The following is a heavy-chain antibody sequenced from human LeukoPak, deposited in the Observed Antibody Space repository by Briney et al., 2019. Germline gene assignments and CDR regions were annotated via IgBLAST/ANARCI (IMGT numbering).Heavy chain of an antibody. CDR2: IYPGDSDT. CDR3: ARHSYSSGFDY. Sequence: GASLQISCKGSGYSFTSYWIGWVRQMPGKGLEWMGIIYPGDSDTRYSPSFQGQVTISADKSISTAYLQWSSLKASDTAMYYCARHSYSSGFDYWGQGTLVTVSS. V-gene: IGHV5-51*01. D-gene: IGHD3-22*01. J-gene: IGHJ4*02. CDR1: GYSFTSYW.